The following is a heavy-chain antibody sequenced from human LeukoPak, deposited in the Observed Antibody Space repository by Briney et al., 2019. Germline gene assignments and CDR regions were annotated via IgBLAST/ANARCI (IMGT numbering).Heavy chain of an antibody. CDR3: AKDVSGSHFDY. CDR1: GFTFSSYG. V-gene: IGHV3-30*18. J-gene: IGHJ4*02. Sequence: GGSLRLSCAASGFTFSSYGMHWVRQAPGKGLEWVAVISYDGSNKYYADFVKGRFTISRDNSKNTLYLQMNSLRAEDTAVYYCAKDVSGSHFDYWGQGTLVTVSS. D-gene: IGHD1-26*01. CDR2: ISYDGSNK.